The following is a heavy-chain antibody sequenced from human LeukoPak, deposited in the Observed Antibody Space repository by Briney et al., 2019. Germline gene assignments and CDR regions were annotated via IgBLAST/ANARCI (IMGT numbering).Heavy chain of an antibody. Sequence: SETLSLTCTVSGGSISSGSYYWSWIRQPAGKGLEWIGRIYTSGSTNYNPSLKSRVTISVDTSKNQFSLKLSSVTAADTAVYYCGRRRYFVWLLPATRGCYYYYGMDVWGQGTTVTVS. CDR2: IYTSGST. CDR1: GGSISSGSYY. J-gene: IGHJ6*02. CDR3: GRRRYFVWLLPATRGCYYYYGMDV. D-gene: IGHD3-9*01. V-gene: IGHV4-61*02.